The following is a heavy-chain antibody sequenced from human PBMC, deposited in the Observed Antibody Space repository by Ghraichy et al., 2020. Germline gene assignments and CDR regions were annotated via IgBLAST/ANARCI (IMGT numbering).Heavy chain of an antibody. CDR2: INNDGKEK. CDR1: GFKFSNSW. J-gene: IGHJ4*02. CDR3: ARDPKRGALDY. V-gene: IGHV3-7*03. D-gene: IGHD3-10*01. Sequence: GGSLRLSCTASGFKFSNSWMSWVRQAPEKGLEWVANINNDGKEKYYVDSLKGRFTISRDNGKNSLFLQISSLRVEDTAVYYCARDPKRGALDYWGQGTLAAVSA.